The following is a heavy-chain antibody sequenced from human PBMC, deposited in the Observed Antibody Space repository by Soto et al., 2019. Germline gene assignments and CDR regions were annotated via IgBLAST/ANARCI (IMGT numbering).Heavy chain of an antibody. CDR1: GASISIGTDY. D-gene: IGHD3-22*01. J-gene: IGHJ4*02. CDR3: ARRNSHDFYDRSIYVP. CDR2: IHYSGST. V-gene: IGHV4-39*01. Sequence: QLQLQESGPGLVKPSETLSLTCSVSGASISIGTDYWGWIRQPPGKGLEWIGNIHYSGSTYYNPSLKSRVNISVDTSKNQFSLKLSSVTAADTAMYYCARRNSHDFYDRSIYVPWGQGAQVTVSS.